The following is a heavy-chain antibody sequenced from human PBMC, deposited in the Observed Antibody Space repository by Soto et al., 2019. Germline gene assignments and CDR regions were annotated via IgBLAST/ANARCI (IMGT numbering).Heavy chain of an antibody. D-gene: IGHD1-26*01. CDR2: INAGNGNT. V-gene: IGHV1-3*01. J-gene: IGHJ4*02. CDR1: GYTFTSYA. CDR3: ARGKGIRSAAAYYIDD. Sequence: GASVKVSCKDSGYTFTSYAIHWVRQAPGQRLEWMGWINAGNGNTKYSQKFQGRVTITRDTSASTAYMELSSLRSEDTAVYYCARGKGIRSAAAYYIDDWGQGTLDTVSS.